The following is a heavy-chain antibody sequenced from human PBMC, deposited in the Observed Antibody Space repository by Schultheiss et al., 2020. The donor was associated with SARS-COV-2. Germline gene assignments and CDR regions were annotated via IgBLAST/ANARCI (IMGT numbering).Heavy chain of an antibody. J-gene: IGHJ4*02. V-gene: IGHV3-30-3*01. Sequence: GGSLRLSCAASGFTFSDYYMSWIRQAPGKGLEWVAVISYDGSNKYYADSVKGRFTISRDNSKNMLYLQMNSLRAEDTAVYYCATSPSTVTTYYFDYWGQGTLVTVSS. CDR2: ISYDGSNK. CDR3: ATSPSTVTTYYFDY. D-gene: IGHD4-17*01. CDR1: GFTFSDYY.